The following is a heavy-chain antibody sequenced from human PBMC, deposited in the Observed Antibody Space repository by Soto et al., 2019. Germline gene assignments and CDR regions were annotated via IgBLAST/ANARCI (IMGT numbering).Heavy chain of an antibody. CDR2: IYSGGST. CDR3: ARAPVYYYYAMDV. Sequence: EVQLVESGGGLVQPGGSLRLSCAASGFTVSSNYMSWVRQAPGKGLEWVSVIYSGGSTYYADSVKGRFTISRDNSKNTLYIQMNSLRAEDTAVYYCARAPVYYYYAMDVWGQGTTVTVSS. V-gene: IGHV3-66*01. CDR1: GFTVSSNY. J-gene: IGHJ6*02.